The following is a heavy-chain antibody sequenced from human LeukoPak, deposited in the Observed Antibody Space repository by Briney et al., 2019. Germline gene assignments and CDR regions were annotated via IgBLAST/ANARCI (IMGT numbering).Heavy chain of an antibody. CDR2: ISWNSGTI. D-gene: IGHD3-10*01. Sequence: PGRSLRLSCAASGFTFDDYAMHWVRQAPGKGLEWVSGISWNSGTIAYADSVKGRFTISRDNAKNSLYLQMNSLRPEDTALYYCARDNGDGSGSSNFYYYYYMDVWGKGTTVTISS. CDR1: GFTFDDYA. CDR3: ARDNGDGSGSSNFYYYYYMDV. J-gene: IGHJ6*03. V-gene: IGHV3-9*01.